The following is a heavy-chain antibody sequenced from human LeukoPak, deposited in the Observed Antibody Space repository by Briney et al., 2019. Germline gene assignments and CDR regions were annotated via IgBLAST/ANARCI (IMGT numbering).Heavy chain of an antibody. CDR1: GFTFSIYW. V-gene: IGHV3-7*01. Sequence: PGGSLRLSCAASGFTFSIYWMNWVRQAPGKGLEWVANIKQDGTEKYYADSVKGRFTSSRDNAKNILYLQMNNLRAEDTAVYYCARMTTVTTEGIWGQGTMVTVSS. CDR2: IKQDGTEK. D-gene: IGHD4-17*01. J-gene: IGHJ3*02. CDR3: ARMTTVTTEGI.